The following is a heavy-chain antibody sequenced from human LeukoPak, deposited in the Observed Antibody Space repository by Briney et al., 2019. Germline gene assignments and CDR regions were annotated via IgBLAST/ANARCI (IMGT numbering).Heavy chain of an antibody. Sequence: ASVKVSCKVSGYTLTELSMHWVRQAPGKGLEWMGGFDPEDGETIYAQKFQGRVTISADKSTSTAYMELSSLRSEDTAVYYCAREVGGGDCYWGQGTLVTVSS. V-gene: IGHV1-24*01. CDR2: FDPEDGET. D-gene: IGHD2-21*02. CDR3: AREVGGGDCY. CDR1: GYTLTELS. J-gene: IGHJ4*02.